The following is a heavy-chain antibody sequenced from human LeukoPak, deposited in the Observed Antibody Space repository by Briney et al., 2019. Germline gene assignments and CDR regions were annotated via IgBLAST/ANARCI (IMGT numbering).Heavy chain of an antibody. CDR2: ISGSGGST. D-gene: IGHD3-22*01. V-gene: IGHV3-23*01. CDR3: AKCNYYDSSGRIDY. CDR1: GFTFSSYA. J-gene: IGHJ4*02. Sequence: PGGSLRLSCAASGFTFSSYAMSWVRQAPGKGLEWVSAISGSGGSTYYADSVKGRFTISRDNSKNTLYLQMNSLRAKGTAVYYCAKCNYYDSSGRIDYWGQGTLVTVSS.